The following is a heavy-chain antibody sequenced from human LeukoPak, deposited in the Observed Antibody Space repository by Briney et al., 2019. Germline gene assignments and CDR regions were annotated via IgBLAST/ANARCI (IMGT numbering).Heavy chain of an antibody. CDR2: INHSGST. J-gene: IGHJ5*02. Sequence: SSETLSLTCAVYGGSFSGYYWSWIRQPPGKGLEWIGEINHSGSTNYNPSLKSRVTISVDTSKNQFSLKLSSVTAADTAVYYCARLHPSSSYNWFDPWGQGTLVTVSS. V-gene: IGHV4-34*01. CDR1: GGSFSGYY. CDR3: ARLHPSSSYNWFDP. D-gene: IGHD6-13*01.